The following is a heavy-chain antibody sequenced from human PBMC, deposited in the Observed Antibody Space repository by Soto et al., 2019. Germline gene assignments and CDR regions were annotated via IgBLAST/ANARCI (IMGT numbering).Heavy chain of an antibody. V-gene: IGHV3-7*03. CDR1: GFTFISSF. D-gene: IGHD6-19*01. Sequence: GGSLRLSCVASGFTFISSFMGWVRQAPGKGLEWVANINQDGGGTYYVDSVEGRFTISRDNAKDSLYLQMNSLRGEDTAVYYCARDLRGSGRYLFDYWGQGTLVTVYS. CDR2: INQDGGGT. J-gene: IGHJ4*02. CDR3: ARDLRGSGRYLFDY.